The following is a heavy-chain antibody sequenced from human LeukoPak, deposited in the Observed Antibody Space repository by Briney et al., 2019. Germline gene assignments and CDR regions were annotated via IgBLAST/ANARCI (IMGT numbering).Heavy chain of an antibody. V-gene: IGHV4-59*01. D-gene: IGHD1-26*01. CDR1: GGSTSDYY. Sequence: TSETLSLTCTVSGGSTSDYYWSWLRQPPGKGLEWIGYIFYTGSTNYNPSLKSRVTISVDTSKNQFSLKLSSVTAADTAVYYCARVRYSGSYYGHDAFDIWGQGTMVTVSS. J-gene: IGHJ3*02. CDR2: IFYTGST. CDR3: ARVRYSGSYYGHDAFDI.